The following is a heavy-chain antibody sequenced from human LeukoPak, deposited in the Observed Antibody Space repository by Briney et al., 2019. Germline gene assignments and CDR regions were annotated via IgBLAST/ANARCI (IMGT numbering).Heavy chain of an antibody. D-gene: IGHD4-11*01. CDR1: GFTFSSYG. CDR2: IYYSGST. J-gene: IGHJ4*02. Sequence: LRLSCAASGFTFSSYGMHWIRQHPGKGLEWIGYIYYSGSTYYNPSLKSRVTISVDTSKNQFSLKLSSVTAADTAVYYCARDTGTTVGHRYFDSWGQGTLVTVSS. CDR3: ARDTGTTVGHRYFDS. V-gene: IGHV4-31*02.